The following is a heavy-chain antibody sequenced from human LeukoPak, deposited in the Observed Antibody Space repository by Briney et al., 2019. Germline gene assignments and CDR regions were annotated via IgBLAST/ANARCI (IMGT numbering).Heavy chain of an antibody. CDR2: IYYSGST. CDR3: ATHSSSYSYFDY. V-gene: IGHV4-59*08. CDR1: GGSISSYY. J-gene: IGHJ4*02. D-gene: IGHD3-22*01. Sequence: SQTLSLTCTVSGGSISSYYWSWIRQPPGKGLEWIGYIYYSGSTNYNPSLKSRVTISVDTSKNQFSLKLSSVTAADTAVYYCATHSSSYSYFDYWGQGTLVTVSS.